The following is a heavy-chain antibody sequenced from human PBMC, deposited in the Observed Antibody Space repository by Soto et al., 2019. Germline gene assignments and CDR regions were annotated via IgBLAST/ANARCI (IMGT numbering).Heavy chain of an antibody. D-gene: IGHD3-16*01. V-gene: IGHV3-23*01. CDR2: ISGSGGST. CDR1: GFTFSSYA. Sequence: GGSLRLSCAASGFTFSSYAMSWVRQAPGKGLEWVSAISGSGGSTYYADSVKGRFTISRDNSKNTLYLQMNSLRAEDTAVYYCAKKKVSAFERALYYFDYWGQGTLVTVSS. CDR3: AKKKVSAFERALYYFDY. J-gene: IGHJ4*02.